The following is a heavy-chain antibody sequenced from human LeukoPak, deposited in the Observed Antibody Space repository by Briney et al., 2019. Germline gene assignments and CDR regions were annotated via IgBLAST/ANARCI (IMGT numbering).Heavy chain of an antibody. CDR2: INHSGST. Sequence: SETLSLTCTVSGGSISSSSYYWSWIRQPPGKGLEWIGEINHSGSTDYNPSLKSRVTISVDTSKNQFSLKLSSVTAADTAVYYCARLIIVGATPDAFDIWGQGTMVTVSS. V-gene: IGHV4-39*07. CDR3: ARLIIVGATPDAFDI. D-gene: IGHD1-26*01. CDR1: GGSISSSSYY. J-gene: IGHJ3*02.